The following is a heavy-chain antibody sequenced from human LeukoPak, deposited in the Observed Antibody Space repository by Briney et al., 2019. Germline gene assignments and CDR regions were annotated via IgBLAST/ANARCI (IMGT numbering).Heavy chain of an antibody. CDR2: ISAYNGNT. CDR3: ARGPEPGSGSYKNWFDP. Sequence: ASVTVSCKASGYTLTSYGISWVRQAPGQGLEWMGWISAYNGNTNYAQKLQGRVTMTTDTSTSTAYMELRSLRSDDTAVYYCARGPEPGSGSYKNWFDPWGQGTLVTVSS. D-gene: IGHD3-10*01. J-gene: IGHJ5*02. V-gene: IGHV1-18*04. CDR1: GYTLTSYG.